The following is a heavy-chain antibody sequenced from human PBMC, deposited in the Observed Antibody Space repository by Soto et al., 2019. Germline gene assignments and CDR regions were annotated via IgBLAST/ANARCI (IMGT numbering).Heavy chain of an antibody. CDR2: IYYSGST. D-gene: IGHD3-10*01. CDR3: ARDRAVVYYYYGMDV. Sequence: SETLSLTCTVSGGSISSYYWSWIRQPPGKGLEWIGYIYYSGSTNYNPSLKSRVTISVDTSKNRFSLKLSSVTAADTAVYYCARDRAVVYYYYGMDVWGQGTTVTVSS. V-gene: IGHV4-59*01. CDR1: GGSISSYY. J-gene: IGHJ6*02.